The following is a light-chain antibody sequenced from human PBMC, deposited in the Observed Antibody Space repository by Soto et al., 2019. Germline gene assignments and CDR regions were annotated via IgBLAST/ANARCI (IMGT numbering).Light chain of an antibody. CDR2: DAS. J-gene: IGKJ3*01. CDR1: QDIRNY. Sequence: DLQMTQSPSSLSASVGARVTITCQASQDIRNYLNGYQQKPWKSPKILIYDASSLGTGVPSRFSGSESRTDFTFTISSLQPADNATYCCQQYDDLPEFTFGPGTKVHI. V-gene: IGKV1-33*01. CDR3: QQYDDLPEFT.